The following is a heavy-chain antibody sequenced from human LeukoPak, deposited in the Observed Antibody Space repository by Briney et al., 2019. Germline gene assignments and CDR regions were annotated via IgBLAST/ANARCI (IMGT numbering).Heavy chain of an antibody. CDR1: GFTFSDHY. CDR2: IKQDGSEK. V-gene: IGHV3-7*01. J-gene: IGHJ5*02. Sequence: PGGSLRLSCAASGFTFSDHYMDWVRQAPGKGLEWVANIKQDGSEKYYVDSVKGRFTISRDNAKNSLYLQMSSLRAEDTAVYYCARVRGWYRGDWFDPWGQGTLVTVSS. D-gene: IGHD6-19*01. CDR3: ARVRGWYRGDWFDP.